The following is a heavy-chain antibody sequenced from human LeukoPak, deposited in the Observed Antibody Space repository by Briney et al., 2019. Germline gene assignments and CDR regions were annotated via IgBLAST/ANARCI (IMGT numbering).Heavy chain of an antibody. CDR2: INSSSTYI. J-gene: IGHJ4*02. CDR3: ARDYCRSGRCYNFDY. Sequence: PGGSLRLSCAASGFTFSSYSMNWVRQAPGKGLELVSSINSSSTYIYYADSVNGRFTISRDNAKNSLYLQMNSLRAEDTAVYYCARDYCRSGRCYNFDYWGQGSLVTVSS. V-gene: IGHV3-21*01. CDR1: GFTFSSYS. D-gene: IGHD2-2*02.